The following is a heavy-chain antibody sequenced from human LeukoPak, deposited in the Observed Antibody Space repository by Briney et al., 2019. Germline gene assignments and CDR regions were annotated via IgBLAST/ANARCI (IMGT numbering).Heavy chain of an antibody. CDR3: ARVSGRLERQSDLDY. J-gene: IGHJ4*02. CDR2: ISGDSTYI. Sequence: PGGSLRLSCAASGFTFASYSLNWVRQAPGKGLEWVSSISGDSTYIYNAGSVKGRFTISRDNAQASLYLQMISLRADDTAVYYCARVSGRLERQSDLDYWGQGTLVIVSS. D-gene: IGHD1-1*01. CDR1: GFTFASYS. V-gene: IGHV3-21*01.